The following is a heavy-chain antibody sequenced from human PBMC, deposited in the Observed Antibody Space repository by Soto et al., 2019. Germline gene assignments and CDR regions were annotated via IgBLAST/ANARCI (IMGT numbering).Heavy chain of an antibody. CDR2: IYHSGST. CDR1: GGSISSGGYS. Sequence: SETLSLTCAVSGGSISSGGYSWSWIRQPPGKGLEWIGYIYHSGSTYYNPSLKSRVTISVDRSKNQFSLKLSSVTAADTAVYYCARDSTRIQPRMDVWGQGTTVTVSS. V-gene: IGHV4-30-2*01. D-gene: IGHD5-18*01. J-gene: IGHJ6*02. CDR3: ARDSTRIQPRMDV.